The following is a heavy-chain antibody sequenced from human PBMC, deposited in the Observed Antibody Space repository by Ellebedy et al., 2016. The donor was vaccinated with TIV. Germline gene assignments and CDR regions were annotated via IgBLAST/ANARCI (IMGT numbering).Heavy chain of an antibody. D-gene: IGHD3-10*01. J-gene: IGHJ4*02. Sequence: PGGSLRLSCAASGFTFSSYAMSWVRQAPGKGLEWVSAISGSGGSTYYADSVKGRFTISRYNSKNTLDLQMNSLRADDTAVYYCAKDQRNEVLLWFGELFVGAWDYWGQGTLVTVSS. CDR1: GFTFSSYA. CDR2: ISGSGGST. CDR3: AKDQRNEVLLWFGELFVGAWDY. V-gene: IGHV3-23*01.